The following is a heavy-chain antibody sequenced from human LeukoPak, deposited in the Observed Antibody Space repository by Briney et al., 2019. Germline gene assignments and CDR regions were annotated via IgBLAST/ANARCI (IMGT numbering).Heavy chain of an antibody. D-gene: IGHD3-9*01. CDR1: GYTFTSYD. CDR2: MNPNSGNT. J-gene: IGHJ6*02. Sequence: ASVKVSCKASGYTFTSYDINWVRQATGQGLEWMGWMNPNSGNTGYAQKFQGRVTMTRNTSISTAYMELSSLRSEDTAVYYCARGSYYDILTGYYSQRGVYGMDVWGQETTVTVSS. V-gene: IGHV1-8*01. CDR3: ARGSYYDILTGYYSQRGVYGMDV.